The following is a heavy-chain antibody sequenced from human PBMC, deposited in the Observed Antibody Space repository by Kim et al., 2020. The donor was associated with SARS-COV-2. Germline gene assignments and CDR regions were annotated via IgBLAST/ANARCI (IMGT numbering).Heavy chain of an antibody. CDR2: IYYSGST. D-gene: IGHD2-2*01. CDR1: GGSISSSSYY. J-gene: IGHJ4*02. CDR3: AGHSYAHLPYFDY. V-gene: IGHV4-39*01. Sequence: SETLSLTCTVSGGSISSSSYYWGWIRQPPGQGLEGIGSIYYSGSTYYNPSLKSRITISVDTSRNQFSLKLSSVTAADTALYYCAGHSYAHLPYFDYWGQGTLVTVSS.